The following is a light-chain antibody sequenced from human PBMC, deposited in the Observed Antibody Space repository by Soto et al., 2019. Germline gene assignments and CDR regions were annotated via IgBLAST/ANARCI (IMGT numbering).Light chain of an antibody. Sequence: EIVLTQSPGTLSWSPGERDALSCRASQSVSSSYLAWYQQKPGQAPRLLIYGASSRATGIPDRFSGSGSGTDFTLTISRLEPEDFAVYYCQQYGSSPGTFGQGTKVDIK. CDR1: QSVSSSY. J-gene: IGKJ1*01. CDR3: QQYGSSPGT. CDR2: GAS. V-gene: IGKV3-20*01.